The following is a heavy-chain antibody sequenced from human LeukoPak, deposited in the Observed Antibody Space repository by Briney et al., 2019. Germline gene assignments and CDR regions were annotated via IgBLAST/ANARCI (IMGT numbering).Heavy chain of an antibody. CDR2: IKQDGSEK. J-gene: IGHJ4*02. V-gene: IGHV3-7*03. D-gene: IGHD1-26*01. Sequence: GGSLRLSCAASGLSFSSYRMSWFRQAPGKGLEWVANIKQDGSEKYHVDSVKGRFTVSRDNAKNLLYLQLNSLRAEDTAVYYCAKPQWEPPDHWGQGTLVTVSS. CDR3: AKPQWEPPDH. CDR1: GLSFSSYR.